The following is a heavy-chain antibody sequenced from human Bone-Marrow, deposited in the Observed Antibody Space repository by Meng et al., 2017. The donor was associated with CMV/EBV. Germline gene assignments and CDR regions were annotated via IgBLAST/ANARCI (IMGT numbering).Heavy chain of an antibody. J-gene: IGHJ4*02. Sequence: YGGSFSGYYWTWIRQSPAKGLEWIGEINHTGSANSNPSLKSRVTISVDRSKNQFSLKVTSVTAADTAVYYCARAYCTTNSCYTYYFDSWGQGTLVTVSS. CDR1: GGSFSGYY. D-gene: IGHD2-8*01. CDR2: INHTGSA. V-gene: IGHV4-34*01. CDR3: ARAYCTTNSCYTYYFDS.